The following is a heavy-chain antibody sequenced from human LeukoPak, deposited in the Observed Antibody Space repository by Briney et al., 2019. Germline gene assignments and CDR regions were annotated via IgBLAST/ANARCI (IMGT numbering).Heavy chain of an antibody. D-gene: IGHD3-9*01. CDR1: GFTFSSYA. CDR2: ITISGGST. Sequence: GGSLRLSCAASGFTFSSYAMTWVRQAPGKGLEWVSAITISGGSTYYADSVKGRFTISRDNSKNTLYLQMNSLRAEDTAVYYCAKEPVLRYFDWLPPFDYWGQGTLVTVSS. V-gene: IGHV3-23*01. J-gene: IGHJ4*02. CDR3: AKEPVLRYFDWLPPFDY.